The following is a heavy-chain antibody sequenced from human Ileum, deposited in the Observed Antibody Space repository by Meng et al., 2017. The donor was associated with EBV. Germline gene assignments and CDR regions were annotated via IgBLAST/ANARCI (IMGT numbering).Heavy chain of an antibody. CDR1: GGSISVINW. J-gene: IGHJ4*02. Sequence: QVLVQQRDPGLVNPPAPLSLTCAVSGGSISVINWWSWVRQSPEKGLEWIGEMSDSGITHYNPSLKSRVTISADKSNNQFSLKLTSVTSADTAVYFCAKNGEKYFEYWGQGTLVTVSS. CDR2: MSDSGIT. V-gene: IGHV4-4*01. CDR3: AKNGEKYFEY.